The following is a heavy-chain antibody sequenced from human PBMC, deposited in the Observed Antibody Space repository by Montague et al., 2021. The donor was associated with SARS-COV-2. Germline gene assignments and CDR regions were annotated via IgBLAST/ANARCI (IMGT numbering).Heavy chain of an antibody. CDR1: GFTFSSYE. D-gene: IGHD2-15*01. CDR2: ISSSGSTI. J-gene: IGHJ6*02. CDR3: AATSGDIVVVVAAYYGMDV. V-gene: IGHV3-48*03. Sequence: SLRLSCAASGFTFSSYEMNWVRQAPGKGLEWVSCISSSGSTIYYADSVKGRFTISRDNAKNSLYLQMNSLRAEDTAVYYCAATSGDIVVVVAAYYGMDVWGQGTTVTVSS.